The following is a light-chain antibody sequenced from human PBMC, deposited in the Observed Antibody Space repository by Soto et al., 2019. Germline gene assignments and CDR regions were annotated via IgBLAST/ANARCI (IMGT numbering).Light chain of an antibody. CDR2: EVS. Sequence: QSVLTQPASVTGSPGQSITISCTGTSSDVGGYDYVSWYQQHPVKAPKLMIYEVSNRPSGVSNHFSASKSGNTASLTISGLQAEDEADYYCSSYTSSNTVVFGGGTKLTVL. J-gene: IGLJ2*01. V-gene: IGLV2-14*01. CDR3: SSYTSSNTVV. CDR1: SSDVGGYDY.